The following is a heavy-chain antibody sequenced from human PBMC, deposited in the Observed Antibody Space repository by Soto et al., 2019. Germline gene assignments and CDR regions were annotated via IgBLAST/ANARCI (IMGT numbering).Heavy chain of an antibody. CDR3: AKATTALDY. CDR2: INWDGAST. J-gene: IGHJ4*02. CDR1: GFIFDDYT. Sequence: EVQLVESGGAVVQPGGSLRLSCAASGFIFDDYTMNWIRQSPGKGLEWVSLINWDGASTYYADSVKGRFTISRDNRRNSLYLQMSSLRPEDTALYYCAKATTALDYWGQGTLVTVSS. V-gene: IGHV3-43*01.